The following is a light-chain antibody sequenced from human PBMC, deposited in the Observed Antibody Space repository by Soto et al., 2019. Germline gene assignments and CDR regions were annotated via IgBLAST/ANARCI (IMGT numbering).Light chain of an antibody. Sequence: DIQMTQSPSTLSASVGDRVTITCRASQNIHSWLAWYQQKPGKAPKLLIYKASSLESGVPSRFSGSGSGTEFTLTISSLQPDDFAAYYCQQYEIYPLTFGQGTRLEIK. J-gene: IGKJ5*01. V-gene: IGKV1-5*03. CDR1: QNIHSW. CDR2: KAS. CDR3: QQYEIYPLT.